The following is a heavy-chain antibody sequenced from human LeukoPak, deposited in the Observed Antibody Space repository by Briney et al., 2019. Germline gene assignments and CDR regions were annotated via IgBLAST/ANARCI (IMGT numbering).Heavy chain of an antibody. Sequence: ASVKVSCKAYGYTFTGYYMHLVRQAPGQGLEWMGWINPNSGGTNYAQKFQGRVTMTRDTSISTAYMELSRLRSDDTAVYYCARDSTYYDFWSGYPQHWFDPWGQGTLVTVSS. D-gene: IGHD3-3*01. J-gene: IGHJ5*02. V-gene: IGHV1-2*02. CDR2: INPNSGGT. CDR1: GYTFTGYY. CDR3: ARDSTYYDFWSGYPQHWFDP.